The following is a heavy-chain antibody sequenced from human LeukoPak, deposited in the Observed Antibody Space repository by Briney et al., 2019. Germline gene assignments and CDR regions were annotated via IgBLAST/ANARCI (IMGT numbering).Heavy chain of an antibody. V-gene: IGHV1-2*02. Sequence: ASVKVSCKASGYSLTGYYMHWVRQAPGQGLEWMGWINPKSGGTNYAQKFQGRVTMTSDTSITTAYMELSRLRSDDTAVYYCARDRSTLVAADYWGQGTLVTVSS. D-gene: IGHD2-15*01. CDR1: GYSLTGYY. CDR2: INPKSGGT. J-gene: IGHJ4*02. CDR3: ARDRSTLVAADY.